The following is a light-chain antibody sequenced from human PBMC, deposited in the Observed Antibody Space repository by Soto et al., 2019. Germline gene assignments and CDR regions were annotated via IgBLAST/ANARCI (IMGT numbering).Light chain of an antibody. CDR2: EVS. CDR3: SSYTSSSTPFV. V-gene: IGLV2-14*01. CDR1: SSDVGGYNS. J-gene: IGLJ1*01. Sequence: QAVLTQPASVSGSPGQSITISCTGTSSDVGGYNSVSWYQQLPGKVPKLIISEVSNRPSGVSPRFSGSKSGNTASLTISGLQAEDEADYFCSSYTSSSTPFVFGTGTKLTVL.